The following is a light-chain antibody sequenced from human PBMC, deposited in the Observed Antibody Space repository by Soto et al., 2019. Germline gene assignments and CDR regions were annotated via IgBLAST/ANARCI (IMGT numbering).Light chain of an antibody. V-gene: IGLV1-40*01. CDR3: QSYDSSLSGSVV. Sequence: QSALTQPPLVSGAPGQRVTISCTGSSSNIGAGYDVHWYQQLPGTAPKLLIYGNSNRPSGVPVRFSGSKSGTSASLAITGLQAEDEADYYCQSYDSSLSGSVVFGGGTKLTVL. J-gene: IGLJ2*01. CDR1: SSNIGAGYD. CDR2: GNS.